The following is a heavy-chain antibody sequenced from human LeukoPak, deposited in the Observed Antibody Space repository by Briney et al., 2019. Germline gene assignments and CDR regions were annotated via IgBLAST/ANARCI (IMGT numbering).Heavy chain of an antibody. CDR3: ARAGSGWYAGAFDI. D-gene: IGHD6-19*01. CDR1: GVSISNNTYY. V-gene: IGHV4-39*07. J-gene: IGHJ3*02. Sequence: SETLSLTCLVSGVSISNNTYYWGWIRQPPGKGLEWIGSIYYSGSTYYNPSLKSRVTISVDTSKNQFSLKLSSVTAADTAVYYCARAGSGWYAGAFDIWGQGTMVTVSS. CDR2: IYYSGST.